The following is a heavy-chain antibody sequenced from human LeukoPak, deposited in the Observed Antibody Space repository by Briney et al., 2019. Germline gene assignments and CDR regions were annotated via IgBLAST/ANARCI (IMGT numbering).Heavy chain of an antibody. V-gene: IGHV3-48*02. D-gene: IGHD3-10*01. CDR2: ISSSSGTI. CDR1: GFSFSTYR. Sequence: PGGSLRLTCTVSGFSFSTYRMNWVRQAPGKGLEWVSYISSSSGTIYYADSVKGRFTISRDNAKNSLYLQMNSLRDEDTAVYYCARDRFHHKYYSGSGSSYFWLFPWGQGTLVTVSS. CDR3: ARDRFHHKYYSGSGSSYFWLFP. J-gene: IGHJ5*02.